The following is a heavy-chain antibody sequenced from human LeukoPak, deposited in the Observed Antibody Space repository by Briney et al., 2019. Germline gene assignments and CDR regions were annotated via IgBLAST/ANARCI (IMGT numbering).Heavy chain of an antibody. D-gene: IGHD5-12*01. CDR1: GYTFTSYY. Sequence: GASVKVSCKASGYTFTSYYMHWVRQAPGQGLEWMGIITPSGGSTSYAQKFRGRVTMTTDTSTSTIYMELSSLRSEDTAVYYCARGGSGGKGWFDPWGQGTLVTVSS. V-gene: IGHV1-46*01. CDR3: ARGGSGGKGWFDP. CDR2: ITPSGGST. J-gene: IGHJ5*02.